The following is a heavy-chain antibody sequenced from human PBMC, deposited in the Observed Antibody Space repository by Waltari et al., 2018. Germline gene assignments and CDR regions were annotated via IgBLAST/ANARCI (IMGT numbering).Heavy chain of an antibody. V-gene: IGHV1-58*01. J-gene: IGHJ5*02. CDR1: GFTFTSSA. Sequence: QMQLVQSGPEVKKPGTSVKVSCKASGFTFTSSAVQWVRQARGQRLEWIGWIAVGSGNTNDAQKFQERVTITRDMSTSTAYMELSSLRSEDTAVYYCAAPYCSGGSCYRNWFDPWGQGTLVTVSS. D-gene: IGHD2-15*01. CDR3: AAPYCSGGSCYRNWFDP. CDR2: IAVGSGNT.